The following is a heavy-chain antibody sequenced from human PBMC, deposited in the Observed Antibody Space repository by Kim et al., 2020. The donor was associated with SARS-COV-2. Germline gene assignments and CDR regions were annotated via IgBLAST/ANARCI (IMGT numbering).Heavy chain of an antibody. J-gene: IGHJ4*02. V-gene: IGHV4-59*01. CDR3: ARDMFYYGSGSLDY. Sequence: SETLSHTCTVSGGSISSYYWSWIRQPPRKGLEWIGYIYYSGSTSYNPSLKSRVTISVDTSKNQFSLRLNSVTAADTAVYYCARDMFYYGSGSLDYWGQGT. CDR2: IYYSGST. CDR1: GGSISSYY. D-gene: IGHD3-10*01.